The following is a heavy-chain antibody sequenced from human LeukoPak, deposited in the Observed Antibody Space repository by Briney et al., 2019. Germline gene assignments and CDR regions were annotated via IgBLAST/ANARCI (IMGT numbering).Heavy chain of an antibody. V-gene: IGHV3-23*01. D-gene: IGHD3-22*01. Sequence: PGRSLRLSCAASGFTSSSYAMSWVSQAPGKGLEWHSGISGSGGSTYYADSVKGRFTISRDNSKNTLYLQMTSLRAEDTAVYYCAKDQVWVVVGSFDYWGQGTLVTVSS. CDR1: GFTSSSYA. CDR3: AKDQVWVVVGSFDY. CDR2: ISGSGGST. J-gene: IGHJ4*02.